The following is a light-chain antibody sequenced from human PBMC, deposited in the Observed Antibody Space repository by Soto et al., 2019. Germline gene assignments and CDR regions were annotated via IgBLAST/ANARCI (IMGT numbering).Light chain of an antibody. Sequence: DIQMTQSPSSVSASVGDRVTITCRASQNIAKYLTWFQQKPGKAPKLLIYKASTLKSGVPSRFSGSGSGTEFTLTISSLQPDDFATYYCQHYNSYSEAFGQGTKVDIK. V-gene: IGKV1-5*03. J-gene: IGKJ1*01. CDR3: QHYNSYSEA. CDR1: QNIAKY. CDR2: KAS.